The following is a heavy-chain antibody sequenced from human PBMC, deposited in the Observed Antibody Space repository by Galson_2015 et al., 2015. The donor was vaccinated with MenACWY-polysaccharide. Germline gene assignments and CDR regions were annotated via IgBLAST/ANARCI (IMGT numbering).Heavy chain of an antibody. CDR3: ARSYCSRTSCDGMDV. V-gene: IGHV3-30-3*01. D-gene: IGHD2-2*01. J-gene: IGHJ6*02. CDR2: ISYDGSNK. CDR1: GFTFSSYA. Sequence: LRLCCAASGFTFSSYAIHWVRQAPGKGLEWVAVISYDGSNKYYADSVKGRFTISRDNSKNTLYLQMNSLRAEDTAVYYCARSYCSRTSCDGMDVWGQGTTVTVSS.